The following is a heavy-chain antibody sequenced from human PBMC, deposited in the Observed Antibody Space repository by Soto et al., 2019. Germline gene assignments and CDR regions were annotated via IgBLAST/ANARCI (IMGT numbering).Heavy chain of an antibody. CDR3: ARGDSTDCSNGVCSFFYNHDMDV. CDR1: GYSFTDYH. J-gene: IGHJ6*02. CDR2: INPKSGGT. Sequence: QVQLVQSGAEVKKPGASVKVSCKASGYSFTDYHIHWVRQAPGQGLEWLGRINPKSGGTSTAQKVQGWFTMTTNTSISTASMELTSLTSDDTAIYYCARGDSTDCSNGVCSFFYNHDMDVWGQGTTVTVSS. D-gene: IGHD2-8*01. V-gene: IGHV1-2*04.